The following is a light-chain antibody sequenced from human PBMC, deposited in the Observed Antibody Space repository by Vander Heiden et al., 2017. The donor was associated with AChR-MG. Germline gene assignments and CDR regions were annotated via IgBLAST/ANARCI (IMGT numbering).Light chain of an antibody. Sequence: IVLTQSPATLSLSSGDRATLSCRVSQSVGTYLAWYQQEPGQAPRLLIYDASNRATGIPARFSGSGSETDFTLTISSLEPEDFAVYYCQQRTKWYTFGQGTKLEIK. CDR3: QQRTKWYT. CDR1: QSVGTY. V-gene: IGKV3-11*01. J-gene: IGKJ2*01. CDR2: DAS.